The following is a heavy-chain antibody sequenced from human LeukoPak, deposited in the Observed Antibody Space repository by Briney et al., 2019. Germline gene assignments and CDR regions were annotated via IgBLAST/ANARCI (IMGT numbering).Heavy chain of an antibody. CDR1: GGTFSSHA. J-gene: IGHJ6*02. CDR2: IIPIFGTA. CDR3: ARGALGYCSSTSCYWYYYYGMDV. D-gene: IGHD2-2*01. Sequence: SVKVSCKASGGTFSSHAISWVRQAPGQGLEWVGGIIPIFGTANYAQKFQGRVTITADESTSTAYMELSSLRSEDTAVYYCARGALGYCSSTSCYWYYYYGMDVWGQGTTVTVSS. V-gene: IGHV1-69*13.